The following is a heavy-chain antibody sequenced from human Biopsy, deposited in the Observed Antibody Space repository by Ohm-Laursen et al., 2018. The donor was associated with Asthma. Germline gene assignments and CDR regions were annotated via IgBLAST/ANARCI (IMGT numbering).Heavy chain of an antibody. Sequence: SVKVSCKSLGGTFSTYVIGWVRQAPGQGLEWMGGINSVFGTTTYPQKFQDRVTITADDSTSTVYMELSSLRSEDTAVYYCARKAGPCISRTCYSLDFWGQGTLVTVSS. CDR3: ARKAGPCISRTCYSLDF. D-gene: IGHD2-2*01. CDR2: INSVFGTT. J-gene: IGHJ4*02. CDR1: GGTFSTYV. V-gene: IGHV1-69*13.